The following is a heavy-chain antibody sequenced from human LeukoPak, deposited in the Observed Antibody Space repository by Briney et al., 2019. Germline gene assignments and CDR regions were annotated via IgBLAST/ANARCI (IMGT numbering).Heavy chain of an antibody. D-gene: IGHD6-19*01. Sequence: GGSLRLSCAASGFTFSSYSMNWVRQAPGKGLVWVSRINSDGSSTSYADSVKGRFTISRDNAKNTLYLQMNSLRAEDTAVYYCARVTLSYSSGWYFTGYYYYGMDVWGQGTTVTVSS. CDR2: INSDGSST. J-gene: IGHJ6*02. V-gene: IGHV3-74*01. CDR3: ARVTLSYSSGWYFTGYYYYGMDV. CDR1: GFTFSSYS.